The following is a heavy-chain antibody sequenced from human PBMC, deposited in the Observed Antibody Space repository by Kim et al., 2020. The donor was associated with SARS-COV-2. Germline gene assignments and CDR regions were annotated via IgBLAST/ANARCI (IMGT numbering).Heavy chain of an antibody. D-gene: IGHD4-4*01. CDR2: ISGSGGST. V-gene: IGHV3-23*01. J-gene: IGHJ5*02. Sequence: GGSLRLSCAASGFTFSSYAMSWVRQAPGKGLEWVSAISGSGGSTYYADSVKGRFTISRDNSKNTLYLQMNSLRAEDTAVYYCAKVVFRHSDYSTWFDPWGQGTLVTVSS. CDR3: AKVVFRHSDYSTWFDP. CDR1: GFTFSSYA.